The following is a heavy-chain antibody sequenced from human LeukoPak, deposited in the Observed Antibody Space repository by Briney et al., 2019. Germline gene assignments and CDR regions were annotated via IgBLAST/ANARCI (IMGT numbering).Heavy chain of an antibody. CDR2: INAGNGNT. CDR3: ARADKGVLSSGSYYDY. J-gene: IGHJ4*02. CDR1: GYTFTTYA. D-gene: IGHD3-10*01. Sequence: ASVKVSCKASGYTFTTYAMHWVRQAPGQRLEWMGWINAGNGNTEYSQRFQGRVTITRDTSASTADMELSSLRSEDTAVYYCARADKGVLSSGSYYDYWGQGTLVTVSS. V-gene: IGHV1-3*01.